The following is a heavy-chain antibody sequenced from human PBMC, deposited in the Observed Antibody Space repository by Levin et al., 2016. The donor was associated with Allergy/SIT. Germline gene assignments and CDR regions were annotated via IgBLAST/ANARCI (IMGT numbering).Heavy chain of an antibody. J-gene: IGHJ4*02. CDR1: GYTFTKLC. CDR2: IDHEDGET. V-gene: IGHV1-24*01. CDR3: ARGKGLKMATPYLDS. Sequence: ASVKVSCKVSGYTFTKLCMHWVRQAPGKGLEWMGSIDHEDGETVYAQKFQGRVTMTEDTSTDTAYMELNSLRYEDTAVYYCARGKGLKMATPYLDSWGQGTLVTVSS. D-gene: IGHD5-24*01.